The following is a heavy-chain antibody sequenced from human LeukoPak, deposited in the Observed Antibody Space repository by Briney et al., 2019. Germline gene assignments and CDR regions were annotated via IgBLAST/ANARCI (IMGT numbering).Heavy chain of an antibody. J-gene: IGHJ5*02. CDR2: ISGSGGST. Sequence: PGGSLRLSCAASGFIFSSYAMSWVRQAPGKGLKWVSTISGSGGSTYYADSVKGRFTISRDNSKNTLYLQINSLLPEDTAIYYCAKAPMAGTQWYDPWGQGTLVIVSS. CDR3: AKAPMAGTQWYDP. V-gene: IGHV3-23*01. CDR1: GFIFSSYA. D-gene: IGHD6-19*01.